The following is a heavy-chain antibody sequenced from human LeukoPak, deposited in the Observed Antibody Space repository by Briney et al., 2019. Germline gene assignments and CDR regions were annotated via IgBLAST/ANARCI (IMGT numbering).Heavy chain of an antibody. D-gene: IGHD6-19*01. CDR3: AREGAAMGSSGWGFDY. J-gene: IGHJ4*02. Sequence: SETLSLTCTVSGGSISSGGYYWSWIRQHPGKGLEWIGYIYYSGSTYYNPSLKSQVTISVDTSKNQFSLKLSSVTAADTAVYYCAREGAAMGSSGWGFDYWGQGTLVTVSS. V-gene: IGHV4-31*01. CDR1: GGSISSGGYY. CDR2: IYYSGST.